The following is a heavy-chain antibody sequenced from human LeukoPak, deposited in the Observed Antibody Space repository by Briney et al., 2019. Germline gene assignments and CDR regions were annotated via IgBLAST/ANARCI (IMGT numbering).Heavy chain of an antibody. J-gene: IGHJ4*02. D-gene: IGHD3-9*01. V-gene: IGHV3-23*01. Sequence: GGSLRLSCAASGFIFSSYAMSWVRQAPGKGLERVSAISGSGGSTYYADSVKGRFTISRDNSKNTLYLQMNSLRAEDTAVYYCAKLHQLRYFDWLLNYWGQGTLVTVSS. CDR2: ISGSGGST. CDR1: GFIFSSYA. CDR3: AKLHQLRYFDWLLNY.